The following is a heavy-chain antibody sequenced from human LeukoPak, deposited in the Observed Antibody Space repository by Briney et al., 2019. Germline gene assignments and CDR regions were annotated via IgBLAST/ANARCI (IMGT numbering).Heavy chain of an antibody. V-gene: IGHV4-59*01. CDR1: GGSISSYY. Sequence: SETLSLTCTVSGGSISSYYWSWIRQPPGKGLEWIGYIYYSGSTNYNPSLKSRVTISVDTSKNQFSLKLSSVTAADTAVYYCAREISGPYCSSTSCRGYAFDIWGQGTMVTVSS. J-gene: IGHJ3*02. CDR3: AREISGPYCSSTSCRGYAFDI. D-gene: IGHD2-2*01. CDR2: IYYSGST.